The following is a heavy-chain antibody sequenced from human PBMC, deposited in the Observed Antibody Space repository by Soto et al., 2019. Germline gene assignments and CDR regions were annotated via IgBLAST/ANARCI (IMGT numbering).Heavy chain of an antibody. J-gene: IGHJ4*02. V-gene: IGHV4-31*02. Sequence: WTWIRQYPGKGLEWMGYIYHSGTAFYNPSLKSRLTISVDTSNNQFSLRLSSVTAADTAVYYCARGRGTYTDYWGQGTLVIVSS. CDR3: ARGRGTYTDY. CDR2: IYHSGTA. D-gene: IGHD1-1*01.